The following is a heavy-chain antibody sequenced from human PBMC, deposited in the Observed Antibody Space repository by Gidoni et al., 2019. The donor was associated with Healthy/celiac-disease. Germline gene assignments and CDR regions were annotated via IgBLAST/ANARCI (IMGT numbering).Heavy chain of an antibody. CDR2: INHSGST. D-gene: IGHD3-10*01. CDR1: GGSFIVYY. Sequence: HVHLQQWGAGLLKPSETLSLTCAVYGGSFIVYYWSWIRQPPGKGLEWIGEINHSGSTNYNPSLKSRVTISVDTSKNQFYLKLSYVTAAETDVYYCARGLAYGSGSYYSPYFDYWGKGTLVTVSS. CDR3: ARGLAYGSGSYYSPYFDY. J-gene: IGHJ4*02. V-gene: IGHV4-34*01.